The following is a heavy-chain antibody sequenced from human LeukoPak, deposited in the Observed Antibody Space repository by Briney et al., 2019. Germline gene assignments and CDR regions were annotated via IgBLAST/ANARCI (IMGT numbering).Heavy chain of an antibody. CDR3: AKGQNTTMGSYYFDQ. J-gene: IGHJ4*02. V-gene: IGHV3-23*01. Sequence: GGSLRLSCAASGFPFISYAMTWVRQAPGKGLEWVSAISGSGGTTYYADSVKGRFTISRDNSKTTLYLQMNSLGAEDTAVYYCAKGQNTTMGSYYFDQWGQGTLATVSS. CDR1: GFPFISYA. CDR2: ISGSGGTT. D-gene: IGHD5-18*01.